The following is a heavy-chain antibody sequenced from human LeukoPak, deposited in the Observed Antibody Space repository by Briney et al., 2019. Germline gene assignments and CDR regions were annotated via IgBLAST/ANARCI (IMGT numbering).Heavy chain of an antibody. D-gene: IGHD6-19*01. Sequence: ASVKVSCKASGYTFINYGITWVRQAPGQGLEWMGWISAYNGHTNYAQKLQGRVTMTTDTSTSTAYMELRSLRSDDTAVYYCAMIAVAGLRMWFDPWGQGTLVTVSS. V-gene: IGHV1-18*01. CDR1: GYTFINYG. CDR3: AMIAVAGLRMWFDP. J-gene: IGHJ5*02. CDR2: ISAYNGHT.